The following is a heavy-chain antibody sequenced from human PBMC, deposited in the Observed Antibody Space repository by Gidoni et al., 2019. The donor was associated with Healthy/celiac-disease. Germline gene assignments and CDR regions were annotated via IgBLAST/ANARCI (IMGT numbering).Heavy chain of an antibody. D-gene: IGHD3-22*01. Sequence: QVQLVESGGGVVQPWRALSLYCAASGFPFSSYGMHWVRQAPGKGLERVAVRWYDGSNKYYADSVKGRFTISRDNSKNTLYLQMNSLRAEDTAVYYCARDYYDCLDYWGQGTLVTVSS. CDR3: ARDYYDCLDY. J-gene: IGHJ4*02. CDR2: RWYDGSNK. CDR1: GFPFSSYG. V-gene: IGHV3-33*01.